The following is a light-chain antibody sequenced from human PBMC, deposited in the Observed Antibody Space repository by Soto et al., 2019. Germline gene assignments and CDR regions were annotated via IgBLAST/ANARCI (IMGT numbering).Light chain of an antibody. CDR2: AAS. J-gene: IGKJ4*01. CDR1: QGISSY. CDR3: QQYYSYPLT. V-gene: IGKV1-8*01. Sequence: AIRMTQSPSSFSASTGDRVTITCRASQGISSYLAWYQQKPGKAPKLLIYAASTLQSGVPSRFSGSGSRTDFPLTISCLQSEDFATYYCQQYYSYPLTFGGGTKVEIK.